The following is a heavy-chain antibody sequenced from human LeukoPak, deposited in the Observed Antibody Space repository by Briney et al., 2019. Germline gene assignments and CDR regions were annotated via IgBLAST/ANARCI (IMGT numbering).Heavy chain of an antibody. CDR1: GFTVSNNY. D-gene: IGHD4/OR15-4a*01. Sequence: GGSLRLSCAASGFTVSNNYMSWVRQAPGKGLEWVSIIYRGGSTYYADSVKGRFTISRDNSENTLSLQITSLRAEDTAVYYCARGPLSANDAFDIWGQGTMVTVSS. CDR3: ARGPLSANDAFDI. J-gene: IGHJ3*02. V-gene: IGHV3-66*01. CDR2: IYRGGST.